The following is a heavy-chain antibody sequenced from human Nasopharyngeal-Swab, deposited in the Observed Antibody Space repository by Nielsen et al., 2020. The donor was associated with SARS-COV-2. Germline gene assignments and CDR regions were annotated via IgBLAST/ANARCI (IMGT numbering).Heavy chain of an antibody. D-gene: IGHD6-19*01. CDR3: ANPWGSGWFYSDS. J-gene: IGHJ4*02. CDR1: GFNFNNYA. V-gene: IGHV3-23*01. CDR2: FTIGGITT. Sequence: GESLKIPCAASGFNFNNYAMTWIRQPPGKGLEWVSTFTIGGITTYYADSVRGRFTISRDDSKATLYLQMINLRAEDTAVYYCANPWGSGWFYSDSWGQGTLVTVSS.